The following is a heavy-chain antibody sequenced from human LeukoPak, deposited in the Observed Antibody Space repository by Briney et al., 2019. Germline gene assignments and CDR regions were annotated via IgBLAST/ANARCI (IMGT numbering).Heavy chain of an antibody. J-gene: IGHJ4*02. V-gene: IGHV3-23*01. CDR2: ISGSGGST. D-gene: IGHD4-11*01. CDR1: GFTFSNYW. Sequence: QSGGSLRLSCAASGFTFSNYWMHWVRQAPGKGLEWVSGISGSGGSTYYADSVRGRLTISRDNSKNTLHLQMNSLRAEDTAVYYCAKDLARLTTVTTADYWGQGTLVTVSS. CDR3: AKDLARLTTVTTADY.